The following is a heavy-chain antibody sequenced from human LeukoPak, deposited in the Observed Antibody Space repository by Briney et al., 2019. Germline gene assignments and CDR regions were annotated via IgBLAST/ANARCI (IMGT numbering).Heavy chain of an antibody. CDR3: AKDDPLRYMTY. V-gene: IGHV3-23*01. Sequence: TGGSLRLSCAASGFTFSSYAMSWARQAPGKGLEWISVISGSGGTTYYADSVKGRFTISRDNSKNTLYLQMNSLRAEDTAVYYCAKDDPLRYMTYWGQGTLVTVSS. D-gene: IGHD2-2*02. J-gene: IGHJ4*02. CDR1: GFTFSSYA. CDR2: ISGSGGTT.